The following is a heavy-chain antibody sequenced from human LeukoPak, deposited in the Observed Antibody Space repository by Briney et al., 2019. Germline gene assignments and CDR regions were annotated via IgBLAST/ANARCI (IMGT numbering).Heavy chain of an antibody. CDR2: IYYSGST. V-gene: IGHV4-39*01. CDR3: ARHGGLRPSSTSSWYAYYYYYYMDV. Sequence: PSETLSLTCTVSGGSISSSSYYWGWIRQPPGKGLEWIGSIYYSGSTYYNPSLKSRVTISVDTSKNQFSLKLSSVTAADTAVYYCARHGGLRPSSTSSWYAYYYYYYMDVWGKGTTVTISS. CDR1: GGSISSSSYY. J-gene: IGHJ6*03. D-gene: IGHD6-13*01.